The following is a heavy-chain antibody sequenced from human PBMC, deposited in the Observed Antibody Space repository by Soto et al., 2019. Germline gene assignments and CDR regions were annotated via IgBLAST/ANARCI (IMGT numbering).Heavy chain of an antibody. D-gene: IGHD1-7*01. CDR1: GFTFSSYG. Sequence: QVQLVESGGGVVQPGRSLRLSCAASGFTFSSYGMHWVRQAPGKGLEWVAVIWYDGSNKYYADSVKGRFTISRDNSKNTLYLPMNSLRDEDTAVYYCARDPPGNYPCYFDYWGQGTLVTVSS. CDR3: ARDPPGNYPCYFDY. V-gene: IGHV3-33*01. J-gene: IGHJ4*02. CDR2: IWYDGSNK.